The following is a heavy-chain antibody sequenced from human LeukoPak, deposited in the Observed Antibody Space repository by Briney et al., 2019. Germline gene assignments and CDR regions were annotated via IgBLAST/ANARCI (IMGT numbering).Heavy chain of an antibody. CDR3: ARDHRLDEGYFDY. D-gene: IGHD6-19*01. Sequence: ASVKVSCKASGYTLTGYYMHWVRQAPGQGLEWMGWINPNSGGTNYAQKFQGRVTMTRDTSISTAYMELSRLRSDDTAVYYCARDHRLDEGYFDYWGQGTLVTVSS. J-gene: IGHJ4*02. V-gene: IGHV1-2*02. CDR1: GYTLTGYY. CDR2: INPNSGGT.